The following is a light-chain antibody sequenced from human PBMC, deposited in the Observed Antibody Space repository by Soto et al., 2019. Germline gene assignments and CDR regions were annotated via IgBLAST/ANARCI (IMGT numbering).Light chain of an antibody. J-gene: IGLJ1*01. CDR3: SSSAGRNTPYV. V-gene: IGLV2-8*01. Sequence: QSVLTQPPSASGSPGQSVTISCTGTSSDVGGYNYVSWYQQHPGKAPKLMISEVSKRPSGVPDRFSGSKSGNTASLTVSGLQAEDEADYSCSSSAGRNTPYVFGTGTKVTGL. CDR1: SSDVGGYNY. CDR2: EVS.